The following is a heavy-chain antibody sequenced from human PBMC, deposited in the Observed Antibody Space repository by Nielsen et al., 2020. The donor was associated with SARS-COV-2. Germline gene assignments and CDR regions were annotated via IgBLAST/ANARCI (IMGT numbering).Heavy chain of an antibody. J-gene: IGHJ4*02. CDR3: ARDDGSGSYALDY. CDR1: GFTFSSYS. CDR2: ISSSSSYI. V-gene: IGHV3-21*01. Sequence: ETLSLTCAASGFTFSSYSMNWVRQAPGKGLEWVSSISSSSSYIYYADSVKGRFTISRDNAKNSLYLQMNSLRAEDTAVYYCARDDGSGSYALDYWGQGTLVTVSS. D-gene: IGHD3-10*01.